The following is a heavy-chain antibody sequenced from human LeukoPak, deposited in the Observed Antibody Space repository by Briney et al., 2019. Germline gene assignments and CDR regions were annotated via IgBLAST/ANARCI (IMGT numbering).Heavy chain of an antibody. CDR1: GFTFSTHW. V-gene: IGHV5-51*01. Sequence: GESLKISCKTSGFTFSTHWIAWVRQMPGEGLELMGIIYPGDSDTNYSPSFQGHVTISADKSISTAYLQWSSLKASDTAMYYCARLAHYGDYFDYWGQGTLVTVSS. CDR3: ARLAHYGDYFDY. J-gene: IGHJ4*02. D-gene: IGHD4-17*01. CDR2: IYPGDSDT.